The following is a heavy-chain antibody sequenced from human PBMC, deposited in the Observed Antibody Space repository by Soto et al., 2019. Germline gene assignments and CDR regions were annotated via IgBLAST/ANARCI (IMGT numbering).Heavy chain of an antibody. Sequence: QLQLQESGPGLVKPSETLSLTCTVSGGSICSSSYYWGWIRQPPGKGLEWIGSIYDRGSTYSNPSLKSRLTTSLDTSKNQFSLKLTSVTAADTAVYYWARHGYTSGRTYFDYWGQGTLVTVSS. CDR1: GGSICSSSYY. J-gene: IGHJ4*02. V-gene: IGHV4-39*01. D-gene: IGHD6-19*01. CDR3: ARHGYTSGRTYFDY. CDR2: IYDRGST.